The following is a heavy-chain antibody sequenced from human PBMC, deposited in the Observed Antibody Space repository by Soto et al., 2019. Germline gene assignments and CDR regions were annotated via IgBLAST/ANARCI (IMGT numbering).Heavy chain of an antibody. J-gene: IGHJ4*02. CDR3: ARGGRGYEFDY. D-gene: IGHD5-12*01. CDR2: ISSNGGST. Sequence: EVQLVESGGGLVQPGGSLRLSCAASGFTFSRYAMHWVRQAPGKGLEYVSPISSNGGSTYYANSVKGRFTISRDNSKNTLYLQMGSLRPEDTAVYYCARGGRGYEFDYWRQGTLVTVSS. V-gene: IGHV3-64*01. CDR1: GFTFSRYA.